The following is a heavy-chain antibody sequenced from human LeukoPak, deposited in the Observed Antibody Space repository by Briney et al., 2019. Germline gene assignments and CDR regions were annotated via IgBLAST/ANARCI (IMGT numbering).Heavy chain of an antibody. CDR2: INSDGSST. J-gene: IGHJ4*02. V-gene: IGHV3-74*01. CDR1: GFTFSSYW. Sequence: GGSLRLSCAASGFTFSSYWMNWVRKAPGKGLVWVSRINSDGSSTIHADSVKGRFTISRDNAKNTLYLQMNSLRAEDTAVYYCAREVYSSGWSSFDYWGQGTLVTVSS. D-gene: IGHD6-19*01. CDR3: AREVYSSGWSSFDY.